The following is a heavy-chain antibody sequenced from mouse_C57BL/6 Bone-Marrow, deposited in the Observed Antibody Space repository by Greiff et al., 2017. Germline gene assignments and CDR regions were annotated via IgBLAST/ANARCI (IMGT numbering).Heavy chain of an antibody. J-gene: IGHJ4*01. CDR1: GYTFTSSW. V-gene: IGHV1-7*01. CDR2: INPSSGYT. Sequence: QVQLQQSGAELAKPGASVKLSCKASGYTFTSSWMHWVKQRPGQGLEWIGYINPSSGYTKYNQQLKGKATLTADKTSSTAYMQLSTLTYEDSSVYYYAKSPYAMDYWGQGTTVTVSS. CDR3: AKSPYAMDY.